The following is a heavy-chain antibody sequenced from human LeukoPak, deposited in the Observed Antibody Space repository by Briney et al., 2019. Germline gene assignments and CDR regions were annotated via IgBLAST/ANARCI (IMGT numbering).Heavy chain of an antibody. CDR1: GYNFMDYG. J-gene: IGHJ4*02. V-gene: IGHV1-18*01. Sequence: ASVKVSCKASGYNFMDYGISWVRQAPGQGLEWMGWINADDVNINYAKNLQDRVTMTTDTSTSTAYMELRSLRSDDTAVYYCARSRRNQEWSSLILFDYWGQGTLVTVSS. CDR2: INADDVNI. CDR3: ARSRRNQEWSSLILFDY. D-gene: IGHD3-3*01.